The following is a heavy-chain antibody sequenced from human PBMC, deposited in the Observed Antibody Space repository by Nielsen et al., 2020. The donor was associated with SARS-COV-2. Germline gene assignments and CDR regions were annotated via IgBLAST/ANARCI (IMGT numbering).Heavy chain of an antibody. CDR2: INPYSGGT. J-gene: IGHJ6*02. CDR1: GYTFTDYY. D-gene: IGHD6-19*01. CDR3: ATGFAVAPVQGGQFYYYYYGMDV. V-gene: IGHV1-2*06. Sequence: ASVKVSCKASGYTFTDYYIHWVRQAPGQGLEWMGRINPYSGGTNYAQKFQGTVTMTRDASISTVYMELTSDDTAVYYCATGFAVAPVQGGQFYYYYYGMDVWGQGTTVAVSS.